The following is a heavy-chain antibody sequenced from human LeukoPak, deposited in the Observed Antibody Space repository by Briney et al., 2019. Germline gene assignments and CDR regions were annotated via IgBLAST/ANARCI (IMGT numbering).Heavy chain of an antibody. CDR2: ISWDGGST. CDR3: AKGWDSSGYNYFDY. V-gene: IGHV3-43D*03. Sequence: GGSLRLSCAASGFTFDDYAMHWVRQAPGKGLEWVSLISWDGGSTYYADSVKGRFTISRDNSKNSLYLQMNSLRAEDTALYYCAKGWDSSGYNYFDYWGQGTLVTVSS. CDR1: GFTFDDYA. D-gene: IGHD3-22*01. J-gene: IGHJ4*02.